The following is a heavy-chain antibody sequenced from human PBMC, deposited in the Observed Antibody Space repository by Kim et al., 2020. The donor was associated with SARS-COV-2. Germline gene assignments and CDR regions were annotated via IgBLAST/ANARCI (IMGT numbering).Heavy chain of an antibody. J-gene: IGHJ4*02. V-gene: IGHV3-21*01. CDR2: SSYI. CDR3: ARDTRALS. Sequence: SSYISYADSVKGRFTISRDNAKNSLYLQMNSLRAEDTAVYYCARDTRALSWGQGTLVTVSS.